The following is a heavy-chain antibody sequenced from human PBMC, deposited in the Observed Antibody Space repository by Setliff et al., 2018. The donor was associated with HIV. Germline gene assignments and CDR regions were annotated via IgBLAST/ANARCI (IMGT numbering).Heavy chain of an antibody. V-gene: IGHV7-4-1*02. CDR3: ARVGSYWSTFDY. D-gene: IGHD1-26*01. CDR2: INTETGNP. CDR1: GYTFSSYG. Sequence: GPSVKVSCKASGYTFSSYGISWVRQAPGQGLEWMGWINTETGNPMYAQGFTGRFVFSLDTSVSTAYLQISSLKTEDTAMYYCARVGSYWSTFDYWGQGALVTVSS. J-gene: IGHJ4*02.